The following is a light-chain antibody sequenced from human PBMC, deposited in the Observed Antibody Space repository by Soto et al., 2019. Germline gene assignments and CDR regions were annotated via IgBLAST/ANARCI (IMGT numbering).Light chain of an antibody. CDR2: GSS. J-gene: IGKJ1*01. CDR1: HSISDI. V-gene: IGKV3-15*01. Sequence: EIVMTQSPATLSVSPGERATLSCRASHSISDILAWYQQKPGQAPRLLIFGSSTRAPGIPARFSASGSETEFTLTITTLQSEDFAVYYCQQYNSWPRTFGQGTKVEFK. CDR3: QQYNSWPRT.